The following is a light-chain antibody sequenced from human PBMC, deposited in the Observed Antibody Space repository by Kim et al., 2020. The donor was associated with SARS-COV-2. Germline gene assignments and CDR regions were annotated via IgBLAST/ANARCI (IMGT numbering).Light chain of an antibody. CDR3: SAWDDSLNGWV. J-gene: IGLJ3*02. CDR1: SSTTRRNT. V-gene: IGLV1-44*01. Sequence: GQRVTVSCSRNSSTTRRNTGNLYQQLPDTAPKHRIYSNIHRPSGVPDRFSGSKSGTSASLAISGPQSEDEADYYCSAWDDSLNGWVFGGGTQLTVL. CDR2: SNI.